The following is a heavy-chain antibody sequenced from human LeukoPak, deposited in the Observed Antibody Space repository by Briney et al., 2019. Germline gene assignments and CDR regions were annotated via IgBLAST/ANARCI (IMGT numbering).Heavy chain of an antibody. CDR1: GDSISSARNY. CDR3: ARDFHSVVVIAPGTLGY. Sequence: PSETLSLTCSVSGDSISSARNYWGWIRQSPGKGLEWLASIYSSGSTHSNPSLKSRLTISLDTSKNQFSLNLSSVTAADTAVYYCARDFHSVVVIAPGTLGYWGQGALVTVSS. J-gene: IGHJ4*02. V-gene: IGHV4-39*07. CDR2: IYSSGST. D-gene: IGHD2-21*01.